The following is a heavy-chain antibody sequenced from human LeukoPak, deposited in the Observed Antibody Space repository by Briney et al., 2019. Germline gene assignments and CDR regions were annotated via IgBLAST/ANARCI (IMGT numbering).Heavy chain of an antibody. CDR1: GGSISSYY. CDR2: IYTSGST. CDR3: ARVVGITRIDY. D-gene: IGHD3-10*01. J-gene: IGHJ4*02. V-gene: IGHV4-4*07. Sequence: SETLSLTCTVSGGSISSYYWSWIRQPAGKGLEWIGRIYTSGSTNYNPSLKSRVTISLDTSKKQFSLKLTSVTAADTAVYYCARVVGITRIDYWGQGTLVTVSS.